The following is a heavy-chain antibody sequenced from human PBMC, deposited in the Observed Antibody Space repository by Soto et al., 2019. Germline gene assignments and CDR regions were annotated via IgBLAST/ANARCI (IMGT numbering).Heavy chain of an antibody. J-gene: IGHJ3*01. CDR2: VSSTGTSP. CDR3: AKARPSGGYYYVEAFDV. D-gene: IGHD3-22*01. CDR1: GFTFSSYS. Sequence: GGSLRLSCAASGFTFSSYSMNWVRQSPGKGLEWVSGVSSTGTSPYYAGSVQGRFTISRDNSKNMFYLQMKSLRAEDTAIYYCAKARPSGGYYYVEAFDVWGQGTLVTVSS. V-gene: IGHV3-23*01.